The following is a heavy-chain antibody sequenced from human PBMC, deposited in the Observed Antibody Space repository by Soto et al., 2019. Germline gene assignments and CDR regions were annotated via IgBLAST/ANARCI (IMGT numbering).Heavy chain of an antibody. Sequence: SETLSLTCTVSGGSISSYYWSWIRQPPGKGLELIGYIYYSGSTNYNPSLKSRVTISVDTSKNQFSLKLSSVTAADTAVYYCAKGYGGNSNYFDYWGQGTLVTVS. D-gene: IGHD2-21*02. J-gene: IGHJ4*02. CDR1: GGSISSYY. V-gene: IGHV4-59*01. CDR2: IYYSGST. CDR3: AKGYGGNSNYFDY.